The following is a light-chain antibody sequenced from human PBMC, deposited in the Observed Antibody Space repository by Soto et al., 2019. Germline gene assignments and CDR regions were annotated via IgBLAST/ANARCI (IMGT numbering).Light chain of an antibody. J-gene: IGLJ2*01. CDR1: SSDVGSYNL. CDR3: CSYAGSSTFDVV. V-gene: IGLV2-23*02. Sequence: QSALTQPASVSGSPGQSITISCTGTSSDVGSYNLVSWYQQHPGKAPKLMIYEVSKRPSGVSNRFSGPKSGNTASLTISGLQAEDEADYYCCSYAGSSTFDVVFGGGTKVTVL. CDR2: EVS.